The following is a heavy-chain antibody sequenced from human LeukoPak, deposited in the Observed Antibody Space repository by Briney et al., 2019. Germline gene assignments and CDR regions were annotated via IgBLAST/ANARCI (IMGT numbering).Heavy chain of an antibody. V-gene: IGHV4-61*05. J-gene: IGHJ4*02. D-gene: IGHD6-19*01. CDR1: GGSISSSSYY. CDR2: IYYSGST. Sequence: KTSETLSLTCTVSGGSISSSSYYWSWIRQPPGKGLEWIGYIYYSGSTNYNPSLKSRVTISVDTSKNQFSLKLSSVTAADTAVYYCARHPSSGWSYYFDYWGQGTLVTVSS. CDR3: ARHPSSGWSYYFDY.